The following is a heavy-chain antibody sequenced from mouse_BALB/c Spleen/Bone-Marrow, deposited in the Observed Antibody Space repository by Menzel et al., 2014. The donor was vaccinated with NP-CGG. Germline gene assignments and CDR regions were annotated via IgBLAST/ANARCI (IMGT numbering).Heavy chain of an antibody. J-gene: IGHJ4*01. Sequence: VQLQQSGPGLVAPSQSLSITCTVSGFSLTSFGISWFRQPPGKDLEWLGVIWADGSTNYHSALISRLSISKDNSKSQVFLKLNNLQTDDTATYYCAKDGYYGGYAMDYWGQGTSVTVSS. D-gene: IGHD2-3*01. V-gene: IGHV2-3*01. CDR3: AKDGYYGGYAMDY. CDR1: GFSLTSFG. CDR2: IWADGST.